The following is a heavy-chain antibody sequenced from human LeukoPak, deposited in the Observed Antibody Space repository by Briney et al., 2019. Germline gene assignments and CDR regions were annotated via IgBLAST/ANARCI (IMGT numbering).Heavy chain of an antibody. J-gene: IGHJ4*02. V-gene: IGHV4-4*02. D-gene: IGHD5-12*01. CDR1: GGSISSSNW. CDR2: IYHSGST. Sequence: SGTLSLTCAVSGGSISSSNWWSWVRQPPGKGLEWIGEIYHSGSTNYNPSLESRVTISVDKSKNQFSLKLSSVTAADTAVYYCASSGYSGYDFLVYWGQGTLVTVSS. CDR3: ASSGYSGYDFLVY.